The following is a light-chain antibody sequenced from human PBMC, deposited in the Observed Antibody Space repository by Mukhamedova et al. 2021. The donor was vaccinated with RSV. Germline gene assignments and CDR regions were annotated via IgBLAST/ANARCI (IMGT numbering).Light chain of an antibody. CDR2: GAS. Sequence: ASQSVSSNLAWYQQKPGQAPRLLIYGASTRATGIPARFSGSGSGTEFTLTISSMQSEDFAVYCCQQYNNWPYTFGQGTKLEI. CDR3: QQYNNWPYT. V-gene: IGKV3-15*01. J-gene: IGKJ2*01. CDR1: QSVSSN.